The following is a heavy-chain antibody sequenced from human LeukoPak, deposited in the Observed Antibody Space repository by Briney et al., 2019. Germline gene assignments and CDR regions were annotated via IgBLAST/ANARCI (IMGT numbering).Heavy chain of an antibody. Sequence: GGSLRLSCAASGFTVSSNYMSWVRQAPGKGLEWVSVIYSGGSTYYADSVKGRFTISRDNSKNTLYLQMNSLRAEDTAAYYCARGLGTGYSSSWSQSNWFDPWGQGTLVTVSS. V-gene: IGHV3-53*01. J-gene: IGHJ5*02. CDR3: ARGLGTGYSSSWSQSNWFDP. CDR2: IYSGGST. CDR1: GFTVSSNY. D-gene: IGHD6-13*01.